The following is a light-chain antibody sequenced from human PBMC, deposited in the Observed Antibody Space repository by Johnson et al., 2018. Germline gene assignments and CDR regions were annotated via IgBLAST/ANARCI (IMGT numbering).Light chain of an antibody. V-gene: IGLV1-51*02. Sequence: QSVFTQPPSVSAAPGQKVTISCSGSSSNIGNNYVSWYQQLPGTAPKLLIYENNKRPSGIPHRFSGSKSGTSATLGITGLQTGDEADYYCGTWDSSLSAGNVFGTGTKVTVL. CDR3: GTWDSSLSAGNV. CDR2: ENN. CDR1: SSNIGNNY. J-gene: IGLJ1*01.